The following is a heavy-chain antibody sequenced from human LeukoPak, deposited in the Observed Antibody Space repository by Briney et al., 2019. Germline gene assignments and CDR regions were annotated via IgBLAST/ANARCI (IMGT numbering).Heavy chain of an antibody. CDR2: ISWNSGSI. V-gene: IGHV3-9*01. J-gene: IGHJ4*02. Sequence: PGGSLRLSCAASGFTFDDYAMHWVRQAPGKGLEWVSGISWNSGSIGYADSVKGRFTISRDNAKNSLYLQMNSLRAEDTAVYYCARVSHYYDSSGYRQYYFDYWGQGTLVTVSS. CDR1: GFTFDDYA. D-gene: IGHD3-22*01. CDR3: ARVSHYYDSSGYRQYYFDY.